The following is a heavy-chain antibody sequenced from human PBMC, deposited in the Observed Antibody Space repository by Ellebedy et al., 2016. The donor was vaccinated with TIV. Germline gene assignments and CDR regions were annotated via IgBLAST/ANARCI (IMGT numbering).Heavy chain of an antibody. V-gene: IGHV1-3*01. D-gene: IGHD6-13*01. J-gene: IGHJ4*02. CDR1: GYTFTNYA. CDR2: INPDSGKT. CDR3: ARDRAGLAAAGTFDY. Sequence: ASVKVSCKASGYTFTNYAMHWVRQAAGQRLVWMGWINPDSGKTKFSEKFQGRVTITRDTSASTAYMELSSLRSEDTAVYYCARDRAGLAAAGTFDYWGQGALVTVSS.